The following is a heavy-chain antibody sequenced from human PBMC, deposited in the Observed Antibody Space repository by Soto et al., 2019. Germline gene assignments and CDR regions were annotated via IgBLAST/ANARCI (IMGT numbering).Heavy chain of an antibody. V-gene: IGHV1-2*04. CDR3: ARASPPTPAQYHYYYGMDV. J-gene: IGHJ6*02. Sequence: QVQLVQSGAEVKKPGASVKVSCKASGYTFTSYYMHWVRQAPGQGLEWMGWINPNSGGTNYAQKFQGWVTMTRDTSISTAYMELSRLRSDDTAVYYCARASPPTPAQYHYYYGMDVWGQGTTVTVSS. CDR2: INPNSGGT. CDR1: GYTFTSYY. D-gene: IGHD2-2*01.